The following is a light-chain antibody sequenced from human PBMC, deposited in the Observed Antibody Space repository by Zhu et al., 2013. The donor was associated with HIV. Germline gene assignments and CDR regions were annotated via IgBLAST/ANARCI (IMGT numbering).Light chain of an antibody. CDR1: QDINRY. V-gene: IGKV1-9*01. J-gene: IGKJ3*01. Sequence: DIQLTQSPSFLSASVGDRVTITCRASQDINRYLAWYQQKPGKPPNYLVYAASTTQSGVPSRFGGRGSGTRVHSHNHQPAARPILSTYYCQHVNSNAAFGPGTKV. CDR2: AAS. CDR3: QHVNSNAA.